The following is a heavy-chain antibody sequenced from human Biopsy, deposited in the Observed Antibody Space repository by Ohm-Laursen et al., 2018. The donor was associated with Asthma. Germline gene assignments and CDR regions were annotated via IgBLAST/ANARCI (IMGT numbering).Heavy chain of an antibody. D-gene: IGHD6-19*01. CDR3: AKAFLGGVSVANYFDS. J-gene: IGHJ4*02. CDR1: GFTFDNYV. CDR2: ISWNSATV. Sequence: SLRLSCTASGFTFDNYVMTWVRQAPGKGLEWVSGISWNSATVAYADSVKGRFTISRDNAKNSLYLQMNSLRPDDTALYYCAKAFLGGVSVANYFDSWGQGTLVTASS. V-gene: IGHV3-9*01.